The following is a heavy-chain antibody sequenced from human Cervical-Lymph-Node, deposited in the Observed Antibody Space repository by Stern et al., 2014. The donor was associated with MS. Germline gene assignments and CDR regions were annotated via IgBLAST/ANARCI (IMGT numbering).Heavy chain of an antibody. CDR3: ASRITISHYYYGMDV. Sequence: VQLVQSGGGLVQPGGSLRLSCAASGFTFSSHSINWVRQAPGNGLEWVSYISTRSTTIHYADPVKGRLATSRDNANNSLYLQMNTLRAEDTAVYYCASRITISHYYYGMDVGGKGTTVTV. CDR2: ISTRSTTI. J-gene: IGHJ6*04. V-gene: IGHV3-48*01. D-gene: IGHD3-10*01. CDR1: GFTFSSHS.